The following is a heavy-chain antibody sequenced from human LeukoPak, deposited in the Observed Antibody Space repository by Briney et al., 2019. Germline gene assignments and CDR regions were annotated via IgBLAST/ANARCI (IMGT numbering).Heavy chain of an antibody. CDR2: VSYRGSA. D-gene: IGHD6-13*01. V-gene: IGHV4-59*08. Sequence: SETLSLPCTVSGASIHDDHYSWIRPPPGKGLEWIGFVSYRGSAKYNPSLESRVTMSVDTSKNQFSLKLSSVTAADTAVYYCARHAGADGGSWYSLDYWGQGTLVTVSS. J-gene: IGHJ4*02. CDR1: GASIHDDH. CDR3: ARHAGADGGSWYSLDY.